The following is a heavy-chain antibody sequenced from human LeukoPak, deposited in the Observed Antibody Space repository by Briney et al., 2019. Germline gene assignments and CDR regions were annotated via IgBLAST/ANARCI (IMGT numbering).Heavy chain of an antibody. CDR3: ARDSNVLLWFGAFPD. CDR2: INSDGSTT. CDR1: GFTFSSYW. V-gene: IGHV3-74*01. J-gene: IGHJ1*01. Sequence: PGGSLRLSCAASGFTFSSYWMYWVRQAPGKGLVWVSRINSDGSTTSYADSVKGRFTISRDNSKNTLYLQMNSLRAEDTAVYYCARDSNVLLWFGAFPDWGQGTLVTVSS. D-gene: IGHD3-10*01.